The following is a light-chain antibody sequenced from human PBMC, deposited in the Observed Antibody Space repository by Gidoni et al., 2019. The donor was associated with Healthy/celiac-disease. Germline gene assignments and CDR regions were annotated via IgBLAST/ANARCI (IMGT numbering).Light chain of an antibody. CDR3: QAWDSSTEV. CDR2: QDS. CDR1: KLGDKY. V-gene: IGLV3-1*01. Sequence: SYELTHPPSVSVSPGQTASITCPGDKLGDKYACWYQQKPGQSPVLVIYQDSKRPSGIPERFSGSNSGNTATLTISGTQAMDEADYYCQAWDSSTEVFGGGTKLTVL. J-gene: IGLJ2*01.